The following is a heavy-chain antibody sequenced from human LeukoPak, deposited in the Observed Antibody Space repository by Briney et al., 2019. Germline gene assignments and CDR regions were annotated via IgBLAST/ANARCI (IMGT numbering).Heavy chain of an antibody. J-gene: IGHJ6*03. D-gene: IGHD6-19*01. Sequence: GASVKVSCKASGGTFSSYAISWVRQAPGQGLEWMGGIIPIFGTANYAQRFQGRVTITADESTSTAYMELSSLRSEDTAVYYCARDREFRIAVADNYYYMDVWGKGTTVTISS. CDR3: ARDREFRIAVADNYYYMDV. CDR1: GGTFSSYA. V-gene: IGHV1-69*13. CDR2: IIPIFGTA.